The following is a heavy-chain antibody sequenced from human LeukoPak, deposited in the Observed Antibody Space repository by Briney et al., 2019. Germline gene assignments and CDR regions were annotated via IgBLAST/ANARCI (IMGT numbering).Heavy chain of an antibody. J-gene: IGHJ1*01. D-gene: IGHD3-3*01. Sequence: ASVKVSCKASSYTFTSYGISWVRQAPGQGLEWMGWISAYNGNTNYAQKLQGRVTMTTDTSTSTAYMELRSLRSDDTAVYYCARDPVTIFLGASAEYFQHWGQGTLVTVSS. V-gene: IGHV1-18*01. CDR2: ISAYNGNT. CDR3: ARDPVTIFLGASAEYFQH. CDR1: SYTFTSYG.